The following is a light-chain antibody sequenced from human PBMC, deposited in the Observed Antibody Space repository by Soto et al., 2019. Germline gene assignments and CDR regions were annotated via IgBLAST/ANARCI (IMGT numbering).Light chain of an antibody. CDR3: QQSYSTPPT. V-gene: IGKV1-39*01. J-gene: IGKJ1*01. CDR2: DAY. Sequence: DIQMTQSPSILSASVGDRVTITCRASQSIRSWLAWYQQEPGKAPKLLIYDAYSLESGVPSRFSGSGSGTDFTLTISSLQPEDFATYYCQQSYSTPPTFGQGTKVDI. CDR1: QSIRSW.